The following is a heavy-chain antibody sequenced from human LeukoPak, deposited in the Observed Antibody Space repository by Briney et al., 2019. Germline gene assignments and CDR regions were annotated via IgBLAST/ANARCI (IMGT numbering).Heavy chain of an antibody. D-gene: IGHD1-26*01. CDR2: VYPTVTT. Sequence: WDTLSLTCSVSGGSIHSYHWGWVRQPAGKGLEWIGRVYPTVTTNYSPSLKNRLTLSLDTSKNQFSLNLRSVTAGDTAVYYCGRQGYTASYYFVDYWSQGALVTV. CDR1: GGSIHSYH. V-gene: IGHV4-4*07. J-gene: IGHJ4*02. CDR3: GRQGYTASYYFVDY.